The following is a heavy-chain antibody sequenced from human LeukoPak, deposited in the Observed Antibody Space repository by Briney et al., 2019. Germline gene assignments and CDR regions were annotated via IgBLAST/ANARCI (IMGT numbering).Heavy chain of an antibody. CDR1: GGSFSGYY. J-gene: IGHJ6*02. Sequence: SETLSLTCAVYGGSFSGYYWSWIRQPPGKGLEWIGEINHSGSTNYNPSLKSRVTISVDTSKNQFSLKLSSVTAADTAVYYCARHDRREYTDYYYGMDVWGQGTTVTVSS. CDR2: INHSGST. D-gene: IGHD1-1*01. CDR3: ARHDRREYTDYYYGMDV. V-gene: IGHV4-34*01.